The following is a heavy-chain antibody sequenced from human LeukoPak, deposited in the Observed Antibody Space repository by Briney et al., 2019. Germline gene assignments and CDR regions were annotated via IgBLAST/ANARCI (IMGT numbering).Heavy chain of an antibody. CDR3: ARGALTAVAGTVFDY. D-gene: IGHD6-19*01. Sequence: PGGSLRLSCAASGFTFSRYSMNWVRQAPGKGLEWVSYISSSSSTIYYADSVKGRFAISRDNAKNSLYLQMNSLRAEDTAVYYCARGALTAVAGTVFDYWGQGTLVTVSS. CDR1: GFTFSRYS. J-gene: IGHJ4*02. V-gene: IGHV3-48*01. CDR2: ISSSSSTI.